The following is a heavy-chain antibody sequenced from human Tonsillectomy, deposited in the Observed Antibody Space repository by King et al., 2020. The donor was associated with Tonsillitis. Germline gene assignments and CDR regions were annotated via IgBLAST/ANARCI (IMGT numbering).Heavy chain of an antibody. Sequence: QLVQSGPEVKKPGTSVKVSCKASGFTFSRSAIQWVRQARGQRLEWIGWIVLGSGKTKYAQKFHERVTITRDMSTSTAYMELSSLRSGDTAVYYCAADDSVLGRTYYSSILDCWGQGTPVTVSS. CDR1: GFTFSRSA. D-gene: IGHD1-26*01. CDR3: AADDSVLGRTYYSSILDC. CDR2: IVLGSGKT. V-gene: IGHV1-58*02. J-gene: IGHJ4*02.